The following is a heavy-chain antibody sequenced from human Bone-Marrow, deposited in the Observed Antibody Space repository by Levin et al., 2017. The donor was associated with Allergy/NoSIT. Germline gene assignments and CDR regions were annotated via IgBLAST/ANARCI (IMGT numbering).Heavy chain of an antibody. J-gene: IGHJ3*02. CDR1: GYTLTELS. Sequence: GESLKISCKVSGYTLTELSMHWVRQAPGKGLEWMGGFDPEDGETIYAQKFQGRVTMTEDTSTDTAYMELSSLRSEGTAVYYCATRARQSWFGELVGAFDIWGQGTMVTVSS. V-gene: IGHV1-24*01. CDR3: ATRARQSWFGELVGAFDI. D-gene: IGHD3-10*01. CDR2: FDPEDGET.